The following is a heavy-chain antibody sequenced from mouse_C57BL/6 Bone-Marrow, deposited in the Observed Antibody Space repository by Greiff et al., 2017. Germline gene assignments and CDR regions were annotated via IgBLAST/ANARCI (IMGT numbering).Heavy chain of an antibody. Sequence: VKLMESGAELVRPGASVTLSCKASGYTFTDYEMHWVKQTPVHGLEWIGAIDPETGGTAYNQKFKGKAILTADKSSSTAYMELRSLTSEDTAVYYCTTALEAYWGQGTLVTVSA. CDR1: GYTFTDYE. D-gene: IGHD3-1*01. CDR2: IDPETGGT. CDR3: TTALEAY. V-gene: IGHV1-15*01. J-gene: IGHJ3*01.